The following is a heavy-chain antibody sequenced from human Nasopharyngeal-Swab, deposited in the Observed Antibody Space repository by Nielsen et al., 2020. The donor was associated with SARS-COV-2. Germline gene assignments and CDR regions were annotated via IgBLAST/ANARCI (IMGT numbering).Heavy chain of an antibody. V-gene: IGHV4-38-2*01. J-gene: IGHJ6*03. CDR3: GRHGAGTGGNRVYYYYYVNV. Sequence: SQTLSLTCAVSGYSIISDNYWAWIRQSSGKGLEWIGSVYHSGSTYYNPSLKSRVTISVDTSNNQFSLKLTSVTAADTAVYYCGRHGAGTGGNRVYYYYYVNVWGKGTTVTVSS. D-gene: IGHD1-1*01. CDR1: GYSIISDNY. CDR2: VYHSGST.